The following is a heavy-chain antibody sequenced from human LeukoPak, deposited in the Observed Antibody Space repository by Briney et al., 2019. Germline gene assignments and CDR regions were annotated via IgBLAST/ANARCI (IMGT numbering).Heavy chain of an antibody. CDR2: ISAYNGNT. J-gene: IGHJ4*02. D-gene: IGHD2-15*01. CDR3: ARASPLPVVPEY. V-gene: IGHV1-18*01. CDR1: GYTFTSYG. Sequence: GASVKVSCRASGYTFTSYGISWVRQAPGQGLEWMGWISAYNGNTNYAQKLQGRVTMTRDTSTSTVYMELSSLRSEDTAVYYCARASPLPVVPEYWGQGTLVTVSS.